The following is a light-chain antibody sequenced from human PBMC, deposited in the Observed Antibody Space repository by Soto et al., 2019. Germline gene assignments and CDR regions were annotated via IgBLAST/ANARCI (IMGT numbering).Light chain of an antibody. CDR3: SSYTSSSAPSAV. Sequence: QSALTQPASVSGSPGQSITISCTGTSSDVGGYNYVSWYQQHPGKAPILMIYDVSNRPSRVSNRFSGSKSGNTASLTISGLQAEDEADYFCSSYTSSSAPSAVFGGGTQLTVL. V-gene: IGLV2-14*01. CDR2: DVS. CDR1: SSDVGGYNY. J-gene: IGLJ7*01.